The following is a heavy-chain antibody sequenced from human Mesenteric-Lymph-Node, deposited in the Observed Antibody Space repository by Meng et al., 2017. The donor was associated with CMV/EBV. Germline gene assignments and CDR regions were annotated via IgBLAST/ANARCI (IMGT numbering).Heavy chain of an antibody. J-gene: IGHJ4*02. Sequence: SGFTFSGFAMNWVRRAPGKGLEWVSMVASGGNKYYADSVRGRFRVSRDNSASTLYLQMDSLRTEDTAIYYCVRGSHSSTWHGRYYFDTWGQGVLVTVSS. D-gene: IGHD6-13*01. CDR1: GFTFSGFA. CDR3: VRGSHSSTWHGRYYFDT. CDR2: VASGGNK. V-gene: IGHV3-23*01.